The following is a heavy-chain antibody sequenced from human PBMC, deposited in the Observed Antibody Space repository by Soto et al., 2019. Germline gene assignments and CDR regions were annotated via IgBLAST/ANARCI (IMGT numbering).Heavy chain of an antibody. Sequence: QVQLVQSGAEVKKPGSSVKVSCKASGGTFSSYTISWVRQAPGQGLEWMGRIIPVLGLPNYAQKFQGRVTITAENSTSTAYLELSSLRSEDTAVYYCASDRCSSTTCARCYWYFDLWGRGTLVTVTS. J-gene: IGHJ2*01. CDR2: IIPVLGLP. D-gene: IGHD2-2*01. CDR1: GGTFSSYT. CDR3: ASDRCSSTTCARCYWYFDL. V-gene: IGHV1-69*02.